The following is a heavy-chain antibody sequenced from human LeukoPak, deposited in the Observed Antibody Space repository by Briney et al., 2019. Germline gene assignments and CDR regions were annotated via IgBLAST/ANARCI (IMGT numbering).Heavy chain of an antibody. V-gene: IGHV3-23*01. CDR2: IFGSEDNT. J-gene: IGHJ4*02. CDR3: AKVRVNLDVDFDY. CDR1: GFRFSTQA. Sequence: GGSLRLSCAASGFRFSTQAMSWVRQAPGKGPQWLSTIFGSEDNTHYADSVKGRFSISRDNSKNTLFLQMNSLRVEDTAIYYCAKVRVNLDVDFDYWGQGTLVTVSS. D-gene: IGHD3-10*02.